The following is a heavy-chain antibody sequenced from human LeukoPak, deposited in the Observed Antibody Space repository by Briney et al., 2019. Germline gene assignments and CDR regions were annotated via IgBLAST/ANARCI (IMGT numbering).Heavy chain of an antibody. CDR1: GFTFSSYA. CDR2: IRYDGSKE. J-gene: IGHJ4*02. Sequence: GGSLRLSCSASGFTFSSYAMHWVRQAPGKGLEWVAFIRYDGSKEYYADSVKGRFTISRDNSKNTLYLQMNSLRAEDTAVYYCARGRNVVATSGYFDYWGQGTLVTVSS. CDR3: ARGRNVVATSGYFDY. V-gene: IGHV3-30*02. D-gene: IGHD5-12*01.